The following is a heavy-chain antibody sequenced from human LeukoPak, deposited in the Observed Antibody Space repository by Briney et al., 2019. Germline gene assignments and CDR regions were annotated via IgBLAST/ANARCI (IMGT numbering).Heavy chain of an antibody. CDR2: IIPIFGTA. D-gene: IGHD3-22*01. Sequence: SSVKVSCKASGGTFSSYAISWVRQAPGQGLEWMGGIIPIFGTANYAQKFQGRVTITTDGSTSTAYMELSSLRSEDTAVYYCASRPEGYYYDSSGYFDYWGQGTLVTVSS. CDR3: ASRPEGYYYDSSGYFDY. CDR1: GGTFSSYA. V-gene: IGHV1-69*05. J-gene: IGHJ4*02.